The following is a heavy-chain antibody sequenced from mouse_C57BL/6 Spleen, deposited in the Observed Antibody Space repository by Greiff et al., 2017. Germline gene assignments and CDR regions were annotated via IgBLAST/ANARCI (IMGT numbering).Heavy chain of an antibody. J-gene: IGHJ2*01. CDR2: IDPSDSYT. V-gene: IGHV1-59*01. Sequence: QVQLQQPGAELVRPGTSVKLSCKASGYTFTSYWMHWVKQRPGQGLEWIGVIDPSDSYTNYNQKFKGKATLTVDTSSSTAYMQLSSLTSEDSAVYYCARSRDGYPYYFDYWGQGTTLTVSS. D-gene: IGHD2-3*01. CDR1: GYTFTSYW. CDR3: ARSRDGYPYYFDY.